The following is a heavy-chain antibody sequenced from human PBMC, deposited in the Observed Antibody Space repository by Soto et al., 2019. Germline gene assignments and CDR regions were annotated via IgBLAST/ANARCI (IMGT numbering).Heavy chain of an antibody. CDR1: GYTFTSYG. CDR3: ARGHHIVVVTAILT. Sequence: ASVKVSCKASGYTFTSYGISWVRQAPGQGLEWMGWISAYNGNTNYAQKLQGRVTMTTDTSTSTAYMELRSLRSDDTAVYYCARGHHIVVVTAILTWGQGTLVTVSS. CDR2: ISAYNGNT. J-gene: IGHJ5*02. D-gene: IGHD2-21*02. V-gene: IGHV1-18*01.